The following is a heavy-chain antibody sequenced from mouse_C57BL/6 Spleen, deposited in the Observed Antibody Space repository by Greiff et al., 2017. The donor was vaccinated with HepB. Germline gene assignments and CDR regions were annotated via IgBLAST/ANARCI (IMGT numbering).Heavy chain of an antibody. Sequence: QVQLQQSGPELVKPGASVKLSCKASGYTFTSYDINWVKQRPGQGLEWIGWIYPRDGSTKYNEKVQGKATLTVDTSSSTAYMELHSLTSVDSAVYFCARHYGTSGFAYWGQGTLVTVSA. D-gene: IGHD1-1*01. V-gene: IGHV1-85*01. CDR2: IYPRDGST. CDR1: GYTFTSYD. CDR3: ARHYGTSGFAY. J-gene: IGHJ3*01.